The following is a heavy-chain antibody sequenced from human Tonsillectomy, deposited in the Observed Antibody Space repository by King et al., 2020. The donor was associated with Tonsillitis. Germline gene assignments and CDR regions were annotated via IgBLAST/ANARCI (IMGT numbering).Heavy chain of an antibody. D-gene: IGHD3-16*01. J-gene: IGHJ3*01. CDR2: IKQDGSEK. CDR1: GITFSSYW. CDR3: ATTSGPGGTFDF. V-gene: IGHV3-7*03. Sequence: VKLVETGGGLVQPGGSLRLSCAASGITFSSYWMSWVRQTPGKGLEWVANIKQDGSEKYYVDSVKGRFTISRDNAKNSLYLHMNSLRAEDMAVYYCATTSGPGGTFDFWGQGTMVTVSS.